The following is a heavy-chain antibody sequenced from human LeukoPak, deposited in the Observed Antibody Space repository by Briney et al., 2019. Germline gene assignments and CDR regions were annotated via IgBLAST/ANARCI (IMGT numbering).Heavy chain of an antibody. J-gene: IGHJ4*02. CDR2: INSDGSST. Sequence: GGSLRLSCAASGFTFSSYWMHWVRQAPGKGLVWVSRINSDGSSTSYADSVKGRFTISRDNAKNTLYLQMNSLRAEDTAVYYCARILDPSSYYDFWSGYYTGFVFDYWGQGTLVIVSS. V-gene: IGHV3-74*01. D-gene: IGHD3-3*01. CDR3: ARILDPSSYYDFWSGYYTGFVFDY. CDR1: GFTFSSYW.